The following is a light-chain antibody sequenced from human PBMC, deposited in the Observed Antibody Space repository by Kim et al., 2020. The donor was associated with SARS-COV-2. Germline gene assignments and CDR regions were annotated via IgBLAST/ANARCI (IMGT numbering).Light chain of an antibody. Sequence: ELTQPPSVSVSPGQTASITCSGDKLGDKYACWYQQKPGQSPVLVIYQDSKRPSGIPERFSGSNSGNTATLTISGTQAMDEADYYCQAWDSSVVFGGGT. CDR3: QAWDSSVV. CDR1: KLGDKY. J-gene: IGLJ2*01. V-gene: IGLV3-1*01. CDR2: QDS.